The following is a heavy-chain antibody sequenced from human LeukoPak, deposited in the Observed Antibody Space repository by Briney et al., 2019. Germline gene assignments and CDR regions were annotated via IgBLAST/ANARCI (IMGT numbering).Heavy chain of an antibody. V-gene: IGHV4-34*01. J-gene: IGHJ4*02. CDR3: AIVERALVRGFDY. Sequence: PSETLSLTCAVYGGSFSGYYWSWIRQPPGKGLEWIGEINHSGSTNYNPSLKSRVTISVDTSKNQFSLKLSSVTAADTAVYYCAIVERALVRGFDYWGQGTLVTVSS. CDR1: GGSFSGYY. D-gene: IGHD3-10*01. CDR2: INHSGST.